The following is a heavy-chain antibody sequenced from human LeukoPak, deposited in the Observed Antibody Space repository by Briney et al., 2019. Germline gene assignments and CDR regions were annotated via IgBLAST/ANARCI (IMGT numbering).Heavy chain of an antibody. J-gene: IGHJ4*02. Sequence: ASETLSLTCTVSGGSISSHYWSWIRPPPGKGLEWIGYIYYSGSTNYNPSLKSRVTISVDTSKNQFSLKLSSVTAADTAVYYCATLLGLVDYWGQGTLVTVSS. CDR2: IYYSGST. CDR1: GGSISSHY. D-gene: IGHD3-16*01. V-gene: IGHV4-59*11. CDR3: ATLLGLVDY.